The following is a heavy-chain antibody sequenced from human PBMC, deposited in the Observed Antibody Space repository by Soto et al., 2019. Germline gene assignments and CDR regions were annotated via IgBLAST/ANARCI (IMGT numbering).Heavy chain of an antibody. V-gene: IGHV5-51*01. CDR1: GYSFTSYW. CDR3: SSPDYYDSSGYSYVAY. Sequence: PGESLKISCKGSGYSFTSYWIGWVRQMPGKGLEWMGIIYPGDSDTRYSPSFQGQVTISADKSISTAYLQWSSLKASDTAMYYCSSPDYYDSSGYSYVAYCGQGTLFTVSS. J-gene: IGHJ4*02. D-gene: IGHD3-22*01. CDR2: IYPGDSDT.